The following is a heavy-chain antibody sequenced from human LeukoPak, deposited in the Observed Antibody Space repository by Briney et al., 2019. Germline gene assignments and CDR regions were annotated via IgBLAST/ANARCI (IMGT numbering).Heavy chain of an antibody. Sequence: PGGSLRLSCAASGFTFCSYAMSWARQATGEGLEWVSAISGSGGSTYYADSVKGRFTISRENSKNTLYLQMNSLRAENTAVYSCAKDPAKGPMSPRWYFDLWGRGTLVTVSS. CDR3: AKDPAKGPMSPRWYFDL. CDR2: ISGSGGST. J-gene: IGHJ2*01. V-gene: IGHV3-23*01. CDR1: GFTFCSYA.